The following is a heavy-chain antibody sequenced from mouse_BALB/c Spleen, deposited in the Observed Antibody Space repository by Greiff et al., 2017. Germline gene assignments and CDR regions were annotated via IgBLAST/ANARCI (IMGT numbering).Heavy chain of an antibody. CDR1: GFTFSSFG. CDR3: ARGSPGFAY. CDR2: ISSGSSTI. D-gene: IGHD1-1*02. Sequence: EVQVVESGGGLVQPGGSRKLSCAASGFTFSSFGMHWVRQAPEKGLEWVAYISSGSSTIYYADTVKGRFTISRDNPKNTLFLQMTSLRSEDTAMYYCARGSPGFAYWGQGTLVTVSA. V-gene: IGHV5-17*02. J-gene: IGHJ3*01.